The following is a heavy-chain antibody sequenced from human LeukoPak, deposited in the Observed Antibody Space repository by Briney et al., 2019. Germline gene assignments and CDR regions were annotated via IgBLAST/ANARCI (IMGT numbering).Heavy chain of an antibody. Sequence: SETLSLTCTVSGDSISGNYWTWIRQPPGKGLEWIGYIYYSGSTNCNASLKSRVTISVDTSKNQFSLKLSSVTAADTAVYYCAGLGDGGNLRYFDYWGQGTLVTVSS. CDR2: IYYSGST. D-gene: IGHD5-24*01. V-gene: IGHV4-59*08. J-gene: IGHJ4*02. CDR1: GDSISGNY. CDR3: AGLGDGGNLRYFDY.